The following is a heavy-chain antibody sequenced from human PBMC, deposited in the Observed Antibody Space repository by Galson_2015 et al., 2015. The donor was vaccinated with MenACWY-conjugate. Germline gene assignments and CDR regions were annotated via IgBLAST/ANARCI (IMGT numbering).Heavy chain of an antibody. CDR1: GFTFDDFA. CDR3: SKGSGYSFDS. CDR2: ISWNGGST. V-gene: IGHV3-43D*03. D-gene: IGHD1-1*01. Sequence: SLRLSCAASGFTFDDFAMHWVRHAPGKGLEWVSLISWNGGSTYYADSVKGRFTISRDNSKNSLYLQMNSLRTEDTALYYCSKGSGYSFDSWGQGTLVTVSS. J-gene: IGHJ4*02.